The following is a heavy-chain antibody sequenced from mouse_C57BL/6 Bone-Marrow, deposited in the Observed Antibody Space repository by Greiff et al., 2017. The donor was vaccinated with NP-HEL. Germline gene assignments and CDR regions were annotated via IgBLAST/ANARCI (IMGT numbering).Heavy chain of an antibody. CDR2: IDPENGDT. CDR3: TDSSRFAY. D-gene: IGHD3-2*01. CDR1: GFNIKDDY. V-gene: IGHV14-4*01. J-gene: IGHJ3*01. Sequence: EVQLQQSGAELERPGASVKLSCTASGFNIKDDYMHWVKQRPEQGLEWIGWIDPENGDTEYASKFQGKATITADTSSNTAYLQLSSLTSEDTAVYYCTDSSRFAYWGQGTLVTVSA.